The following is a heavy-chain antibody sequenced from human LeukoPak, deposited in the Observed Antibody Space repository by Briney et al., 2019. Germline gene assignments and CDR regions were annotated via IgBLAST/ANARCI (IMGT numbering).Heavy chain of an antibody. D-gene: IGHD3-22*01. CDR3: ATSSYYYDSSGPSYYYYGMDV. CDR1: GYSFTSYW. J-gene: IGHJ6*02. V-gene: IGHV5-51*01. Sequence: GESLKISCKGSGYSFTSYWIGWVRQMPGKGLEWMGIIYPGDSDTRYSPSFQGQVTISADKSISTAYLQWSSLKASDTAMYYCATSSYYYDSSGPSYYYYGMDVWGQGTTVTVSS. CDR2: IYPGDSDT.